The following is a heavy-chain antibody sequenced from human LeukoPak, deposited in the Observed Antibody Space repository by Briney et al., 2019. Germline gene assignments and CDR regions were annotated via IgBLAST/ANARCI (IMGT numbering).Heavy chain of an antibody. J-gene: IGHJ5*02. CDR1: SGSISSYY. V-gene: IGHV4-59*01. Sequence: SETLSLTCTVSSGSISSYYWSWIRQPPGKGLEWIGYIYYSGTTDYNPSLKNRVTISVDTSKNQFSLKLSSVTAADTAVYYCARHLGYCSSTSCYPWFDPWGQGTLVTVSS. CDR3: ARHLGYCSSTSCYPWFDP. D-gene: IGHD2-2*01. CDR2: IYYSGTT.